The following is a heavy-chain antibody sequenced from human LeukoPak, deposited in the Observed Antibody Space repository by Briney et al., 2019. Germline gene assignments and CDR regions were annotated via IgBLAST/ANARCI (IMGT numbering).Heavy chain of an antibody. Sequence: GGSLRLSCAASWFTLSDKYVPCVRQAPGKGLEWVSVFYNTGYTYYADSVRGRFTISRDHSKNTLYLQMNTLSAEDTAVYYCVKESPSAGLEYWGQGTLVTVSS. V-gene: IGHV3-53*01. CDR2: FYNTGYT. D-gene: IGHD3-3*01. CDR1: WFTLSDKY. CDR3: VKESPSAGLEY. J-gene: IGHJ4*02.